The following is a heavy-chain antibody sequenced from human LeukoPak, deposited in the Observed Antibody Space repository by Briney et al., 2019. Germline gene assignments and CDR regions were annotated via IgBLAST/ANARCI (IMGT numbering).Heavy chain of an antibody. CDR1: GFMFSSYA. CDR2: ISGSGGST. CDR3: AKVMGSGWFFDY. D-gene: IGHD6-19*01. V-gene: IGHV3-23*01. J-gene: IGHJ4*02. Sequence: GGSLRLSCAASGFMFSSYAMSWVRQGPGKGLEWVSAISGSGGSTYYADSVKGRFTISRDNSKNTLYLQMKSLRAEDTAVYYCAKVMGSGWFFDYWGQGTLVTVSS.